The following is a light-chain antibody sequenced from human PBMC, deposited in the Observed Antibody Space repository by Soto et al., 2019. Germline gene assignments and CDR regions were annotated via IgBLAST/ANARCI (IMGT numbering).Light chain of an antibody. V-gene: IGKV1-5*01. CDR3: QQYNSYSST. CDR1: QSISSW. CDR2: DAS. J-gene: IGKJ5*01. Sequence: DIQMTQSPSTLSASVGDRVTISCRASQSISSWLDWYQQKPGKAPKLLIYDASSLESGVPSRFSGSGSGTEFTLTISSLQPDDFATYYCQQYNSYSSTFGGGTRLEIK.